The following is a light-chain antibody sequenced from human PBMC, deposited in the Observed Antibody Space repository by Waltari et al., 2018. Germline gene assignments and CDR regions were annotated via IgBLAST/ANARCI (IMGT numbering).Light chain of an antibody. V-gene: IGLV3-25*03. Sequence: SYKLTQAPSVSVSPGQTARITCSGDTLPRQYTYWYQQKPGEAPVMVIFKDNERPSGIPERFSGSSSGTTVTLTISGVQAEDEADYFCQSADRNGVVFGGGTKLTVL. CDR2: KDN. J-gene: IGLJ3*02. CDR3: QSADRNGVV. CDR1: TLPRQY.